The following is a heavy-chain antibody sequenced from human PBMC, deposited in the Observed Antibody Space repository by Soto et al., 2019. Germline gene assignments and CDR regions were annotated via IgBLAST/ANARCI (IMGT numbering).Heavy chain of an antibody. D-gene: IGHD3-22*01. CDR1: GFTFSSYS. CDR2: ISSSSSYI. Sequence: PGGSLSLSCAASGFTFSSYSMNWVRQAPGKGLEWVSSISSSSSYIYYADSVKGRFTISRDNAKNSLYLQMNSLRAEDTAVYYCERDGGYYYHSSGRYCYYGMDVWGQGTTVTVSS. CDR3: ERDGGYYYHSSGRYCYYGMDV. V-gene: IGHV3-21*01. J-gene: IGHJ6*02.